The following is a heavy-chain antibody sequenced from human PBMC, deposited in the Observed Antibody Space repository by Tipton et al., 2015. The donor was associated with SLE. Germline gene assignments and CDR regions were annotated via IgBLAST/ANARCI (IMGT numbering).Heavy chain of an antibody. Sequence: TLSLTCTVSGGSISSHYWGWIRQPPGKGLEWIGEINHSGSTNYNPSLKSRVTISVDTSKNQFSLKLSSVTAADTAVYYCARGRGSIVVVPAATLPPFDIWGQGTMVTVSS. CDR2: INHSGST. CDR1: GGSISSHY. J-gene: IGHJ3*02. CDR3: ARGRGSIVVVPAATLPPFDI. D-gene: IGHD2-2*01. V-gene: IGHV4-34*01.